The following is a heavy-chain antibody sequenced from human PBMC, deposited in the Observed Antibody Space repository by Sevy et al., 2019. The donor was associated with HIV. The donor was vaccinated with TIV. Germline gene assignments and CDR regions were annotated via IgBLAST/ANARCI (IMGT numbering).Heavy chain of an antibody. Sequence: ASVTVSCKASGYTFTDYYLHWVRLAPRQGLAWMGWINPNSGATNYAQKFQGRVTMTRDSSISTAYMELSRLRSDDTAVYYCARLGKGGWRIFDYWGQGTLVTVSS. CDR1: GYTFTDYY. J-gene: IGHJ4*02. D-gene: IGHD6-19*01. CDR3: ARLGKGGWRIFDY. V-gene: IGHV1-2*02. CDR2: INPNSGAT.